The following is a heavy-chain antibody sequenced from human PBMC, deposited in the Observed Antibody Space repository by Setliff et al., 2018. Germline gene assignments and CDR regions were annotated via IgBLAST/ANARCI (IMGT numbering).Heavy chain of an antibody. D-gene: IGHD5-18*01. J-gene: IGHJ6*02. CDR1: GGSMSSGPNY. Sequence: SETLSLTCTVSGGSMSSGPNYWSWIRQPPGKGLEWIGYIYHNGNTNFNPSLKTRVTMSVDTSKNQFALNLRSVTAADTAVYYCVRDRTAYSYGLDVWGQGTTVTV. V-gene: IGHV4-61*01. CDR2: IYHNGNT. CDR3: VRDRTAYSYGLDV.